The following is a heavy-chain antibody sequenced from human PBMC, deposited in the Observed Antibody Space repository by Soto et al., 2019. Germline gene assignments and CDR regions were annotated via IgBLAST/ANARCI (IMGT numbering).Heavy chain of an antibody. Sequence: PGGSLRLSCAASGFTVSSNYMSWVRQAPGKGLEWVSVIYSGGSTYYADSVKGRFTISSDNSKNTLYPQMNSLRAEETAVYYCAKSYTSWGQGTLVTVSS. V-gene: IGHV3-53*01. J-gene: IGHJ4*02. CDR2: IYSGGST. CDR1: GFTVSSNY. CDR3: AKSYTS. D-gene: IGHD3-16*02.